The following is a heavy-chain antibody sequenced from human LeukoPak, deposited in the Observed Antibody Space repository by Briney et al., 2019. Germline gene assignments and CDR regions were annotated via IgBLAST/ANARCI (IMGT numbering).Heavy chain of an antibody. J-gene: IGHJ4*02. Sequence: GGSLRLSCAASGFTFSSYAMSWVRQAPGKGLEWVSTIRGSAGSTYYADSVKGRFTISRDNSKNTLYLQMNSLRDEDTAVYYCARVMSSGFDYWGQGTLVTVSS. CDR3: ARVMSSGFDY. D-gene: IGHD6-25*01. CDR2: IRGSAGST. V-gene: IGHV3-23*01. CDR1: GFTFSSYA.